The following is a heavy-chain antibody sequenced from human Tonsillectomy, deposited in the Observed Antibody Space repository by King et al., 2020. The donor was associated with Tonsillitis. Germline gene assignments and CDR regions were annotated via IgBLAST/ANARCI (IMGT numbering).Heavy chain of an antibody. D-gene: IGHD2-15*01. CDR2: ISHDEIYT. V-gene: IGHV3-64D*06. J-gene: IGHJ5*02. Sequence: VQLVESGGGLVQPGESLRLSCSASGFTFSNFGMHWIRQAPEKGLEFVSVISHDEIYTNYADSVKGRFTISRDNSKNTLYLQMSSLRPEDTALYYCVPEIHVATTGGRWFDPWGQGTLVTVSS. CDR1: GFTFSNFG. CDR3: VPEIHVATTGGRWFDP.